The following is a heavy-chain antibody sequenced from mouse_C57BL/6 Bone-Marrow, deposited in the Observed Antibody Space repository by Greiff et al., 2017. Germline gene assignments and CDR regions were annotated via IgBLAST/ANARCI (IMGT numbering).Heavy chain of an antibody. CDR1: GYSITSGYY. V-gene: IGHV3-6*01. D-gene: IGHD2-5*01. CDR3: ARDLGYSNSY. J-gene: IGHJ2*01. CDR2: ISYDGSN. Sequence: EVKLLESGPGLVKPSQSLSLTCSVTGYSITSGYYWNWIRQFPGNKLEWMGYISYDGSNNYNPSLKNRISITRDTSKNQFFLKLNSVTTEDTATYYCARDLGYSNSYWGQGTTLTVSS.